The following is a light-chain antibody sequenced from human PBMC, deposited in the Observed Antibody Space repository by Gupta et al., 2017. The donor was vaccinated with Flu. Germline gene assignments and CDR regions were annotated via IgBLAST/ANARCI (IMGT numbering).Light chain of an antibody. Sequence: SALTQPASVSGSPGQSLTIHCTGTSSDVGGYNYVSWYQQHPGKAPKLMIYEVSNRPSGVSKRFSGSKSGNTASLTISGLQAEDEADYYCSSYTTSSPNWVFGGGTKLTVL. V-gene: IGLV2-14*01. CDR2: EVS. CDR1: SSDVGGYNY. J-gene: IGLJ3*02. CDR3: SSYTTSSPNWV.